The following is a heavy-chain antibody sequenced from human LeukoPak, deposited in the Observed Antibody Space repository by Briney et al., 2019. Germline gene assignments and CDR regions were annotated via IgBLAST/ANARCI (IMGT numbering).Heavy chain of an antibody. D-gene: IGHD2-8*01. J-gene: IGHJ4*02. CDR1: TSTVRNYL. V-gene: IGHV3-7*01. CDR3: VSEGISYIY. CDR2: IKQDGNEK. Sequence: GGALRLSCAASTSTVRNYLMTWVRQAPGKGLGGVAHIKQDGNEKYYVDSVKGRFTIYRDNAKNSLYLQMNSLRAEDTAVYYCVSEGISYIYWGQGTLVTVSS.